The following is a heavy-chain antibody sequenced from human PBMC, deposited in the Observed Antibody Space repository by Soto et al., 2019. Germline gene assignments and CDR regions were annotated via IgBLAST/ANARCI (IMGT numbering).Heavy chain of an antibody. J-gene: IGHJ6*02. V-gene: IGHV3-33*01. CDR1: GFTFSSYG. D-gene: IGHD6-13*01. Sequence: QVQLVESGGGVVQPGRSLRLSCAASGFTFSSYGMHWVRQAPGKGLEWVAVIWDDGSNKYYADSVKGRFTISRDNSTXTLDLQMNSLRAEETAVYYCARENRAAAGTHGMDVWGQGTTVTVSS. CDR3: ARENRAAAGTHGMDV. CDR2: IWDDGSNK.